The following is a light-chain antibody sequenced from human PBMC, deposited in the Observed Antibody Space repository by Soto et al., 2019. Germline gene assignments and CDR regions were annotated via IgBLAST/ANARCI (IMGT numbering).Light chain of an antibody. V-gene: IGLV1-40*01. J-gene: IGLJ1*01. CDR1: SSNIGAGYD. CDR3: QSHXSSLSVSDV. CDR2: GNK. Sequence: QSVLTQPPSVSWAPGQRVTISRTGSSSNIGAGYDVHWYQQRPGTAPKLLIYGNKNRPSGVPDRFSGSKSGTSASLAITGLQAEDEADYYCQSHXSSLSVSDVFGXGXK.